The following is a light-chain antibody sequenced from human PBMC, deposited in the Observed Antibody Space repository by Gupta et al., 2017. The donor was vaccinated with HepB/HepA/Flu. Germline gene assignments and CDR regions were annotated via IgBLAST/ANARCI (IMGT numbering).Light chain of an antibody. V-gene: IGKV3-20*01. J-gene: IGKJ5*01. CDR1: QSVNDY. Sequence: LTPSPETLCLSLGERATLSCRASQSVNDYLAWYQQKPGQAPRLLIYVASSMATGIPDRFSGSGSGTEFTLTISRLEPEDFAVYYCQQESSSPVTFGQGTQVEI. CDR2: VAS. CDR3: QQESSSPVT.